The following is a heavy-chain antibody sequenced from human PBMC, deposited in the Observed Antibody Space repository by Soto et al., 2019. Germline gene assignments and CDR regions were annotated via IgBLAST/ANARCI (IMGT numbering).Heavy chain of an antibody. CDR2: ISYDGSNK. V-gene: IGHV3-30-3*01. CDR1: GFTFSSYA. D-gene: IGHD3-22*01. CDR3: ARDHNYYDSSGYYSSVGY. J-gene: IGHJ4*02. Sequence: QVQLVESGGGVVQPGRSLRLSCAASGFTFSSYAMHWVRQAPGKGLEWVAVISYDGSNKYYADSVKGRFTISRDNSKNTLYQQMNSLRAEDTAVYYCARDHNYYDSSGYYSSVGYWGQGPLVTVSS.